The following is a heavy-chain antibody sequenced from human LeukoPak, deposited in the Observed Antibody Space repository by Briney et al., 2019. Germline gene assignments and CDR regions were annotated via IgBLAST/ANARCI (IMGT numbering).Heavy chain of an antibody. J-gene: IGHJ4*02. CDR1: GFMFSSNW. V-gene: IGHV3-7*03. D-gene: IGHD1/OR15-1a*01. CDR3: AKQGFGC. Sequence: GGSLRLSCAASGFMFSSNWMSWVRLAPGKGLEWVANIKEDGTETYYVDSVKGRFTISRDNSKNTMYLQMNSLRAEDTAVYYCAKQGFGCWGQGTLVTVSS. CDR2: IKEDGTET.